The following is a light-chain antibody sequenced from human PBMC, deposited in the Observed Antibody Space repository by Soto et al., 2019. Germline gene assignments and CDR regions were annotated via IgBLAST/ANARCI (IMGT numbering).Light chain of an antibody. CDR1: QSISTY. CDR2: DAS. Sequence: VVLTQSPATLSLSPGERATLSCRASQSISTYLAWYQQRPGQAPRLLIYDASNRATGIPARFSGSGSGTDFTLTISGLEPEDFAVDYCQQRSAWPRTFGQGTRVEIK. V-gene: IGKV3-11*01. J-gene: IGKJ2*01. CDR3: QQRSAWPRT.